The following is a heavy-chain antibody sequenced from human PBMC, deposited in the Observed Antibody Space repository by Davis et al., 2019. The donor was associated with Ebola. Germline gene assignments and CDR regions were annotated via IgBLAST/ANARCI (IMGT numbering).Heavy chain of an antibody. V-gene: IGHV1-46*01. CDR1: GYTFTSYY. CDR3: ARDKDDILTGYSSFVSHYYGMDV. D-gene: IGHD3-9*01. CDR2: INPSGGST. Sequence: ASVKVSCKASGYTFTSYYMHWVRQAPGQGLEWMGIINPSGGSTSYAQKFQGRVTMTRDTSTSTVYMELSSLRSEDTAVYYCARDKDDILTGYSSFVSHYYGMDVWGQGTTVTVSS. J-gene: IGHJ6*02.